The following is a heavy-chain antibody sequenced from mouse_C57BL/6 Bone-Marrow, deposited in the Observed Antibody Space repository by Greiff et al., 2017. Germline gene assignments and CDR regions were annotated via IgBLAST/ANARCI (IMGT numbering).Heavy chain of an antibody. CDR1: GFTFSDYG. Sequence: EVMLVESGGGLVKPGGSLKLSCAASGFTFSDYGMHWVRQAPEKGLEWVAYISSGSSTIYYADTVTGRFNISRDNSKNTLFLQMASLRSEDKAMDYCARERLRRGGALDYWGQGTSVTVSS. CDR2: ISSGSSTI. CDR3: ARERLRRGGALDY. V-gene: IGHV5-17*01. J-gene: IGHJ4*01. D-gene: IGHD2-2*01.